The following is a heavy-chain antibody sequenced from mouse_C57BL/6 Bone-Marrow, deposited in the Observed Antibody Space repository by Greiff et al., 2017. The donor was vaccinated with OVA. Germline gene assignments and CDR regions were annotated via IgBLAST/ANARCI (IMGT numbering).Heavy chain of an antibody. CDR2: IHPNSGST. CDR3: ASYYDYDERDFAY. CDR1: GYTFTSYW. D-gene: IGHD2-4*01. V-gene: IGHV1-64*01. Sequence: QVQLQQPGAELVKPGASVKLSCKASGYTFTSYWMHWVKQRPGQGLEWIGMIHPNSGSTNYNEKFKSKATLTVDKSSSTAYMQLSSLTSEDSAVYYCASYYDYDERDFAYWGQGTLVTVSA. J-gene: IGHJ3*01.